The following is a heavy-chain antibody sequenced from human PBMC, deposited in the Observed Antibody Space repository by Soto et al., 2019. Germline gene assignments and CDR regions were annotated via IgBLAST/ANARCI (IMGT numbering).Heavy chain of an antibody. V-gene: IGHV3-13*01. D-gene: IGHD6-19*01. J-gene: IGHJ4*02. CDR1: GFTFSSYD. Sequence: GGSLRLSCAASGFTFSSYDMRWVRQATGKGLEWVSAIGTAGDTYYPGSVKGRFTISRENARNSLYHPMNSLRAEDTAVYYCARWGSGWPPHFDYWGQGTLVTVSS. CDR3: ARWGSGWPPHFDY. CDR2: IGTAGDT.